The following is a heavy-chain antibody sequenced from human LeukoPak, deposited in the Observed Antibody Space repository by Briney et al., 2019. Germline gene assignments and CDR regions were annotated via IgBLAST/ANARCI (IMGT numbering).Heavy chain of an antibody. CDR1: GGSISTYY. CDR2: VYYSGAT. Sequence: SSETLSLTCTVSGGSISTYYWSWIRQPPGKGLEWIGYVYYSGATNYNPSLKSRVTISLDTSKNQFSLKLSSLTAADTAVYYCAREATRGYGMDVWGQGTTVTVSS. V-gene: IGHV4-59*01. D-gene: IGHD4-11*01. CDR3: AREATRGYGMDV. J-gene: IGHJ6*02.